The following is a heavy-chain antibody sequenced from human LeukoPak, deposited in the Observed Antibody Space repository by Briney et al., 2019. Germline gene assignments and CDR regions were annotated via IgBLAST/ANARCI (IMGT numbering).Heavy chain of an antibody. CDR2: INHSGST. J-gene: IGHJ4*02. CDR3: ASIAAADPSTYYFDY. V-gene: IGHV4-34*01. Sequence: SSETLSLTCAVYGGSFSGYYWGWIRQPPGKGLEWIGEINHSGSTNYNPSLKSRVTISVDTSKNQFSLKLSSVTAADTAVYYCASIAAADPSTYYFDYWGQGTLVTVSS. D-gene: IGHD6-13*01. CDR1: GGSFSGYY.